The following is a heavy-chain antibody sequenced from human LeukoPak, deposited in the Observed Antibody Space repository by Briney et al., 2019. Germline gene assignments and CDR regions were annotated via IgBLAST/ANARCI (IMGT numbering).Heavy chain of an antibody. V-gene: IGHV3-53*01. CDR3: ARGISMMIVAPGY. J-gene: IGHJ4*02. CDR2: LYSNDIT. D-gene: IGHD3-22*01. CDR1: GFAVSINY. Sequence: GGSLRLSCAASGFAVSINYMTWVRQAPGKGLEWVSVLYSNDITYYADSVKGRFTISRDSSRNTLYLQMNSLRADYTAVYYCARGISMMIVAPGYWGQGTLVTVSS.